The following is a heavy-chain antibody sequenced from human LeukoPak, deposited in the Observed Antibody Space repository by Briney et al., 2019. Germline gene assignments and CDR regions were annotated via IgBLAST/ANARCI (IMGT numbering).Heavy chain of an antibody. Sequence: ASVKVSCKTSGYTFSDYYIHWIRQAPGQGLEWVGWINPNSGDTDYAQKFLGRVTMTRDTSISTAYMELSRLRSDDTAVYYCARGPHWDPHFDYWGQGTLVTVSS. CDR1: GYTFSDYY. V-gene: IGHV1-2*02. D-gene: IGHD7-27*01. CDR3: ARGPHWDPHFDY. J-gene: IGHJ4*02. CDR2: INPNSGDT.